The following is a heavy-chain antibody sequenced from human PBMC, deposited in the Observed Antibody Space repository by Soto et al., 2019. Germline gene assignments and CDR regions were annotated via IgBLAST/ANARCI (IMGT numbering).Heavy chain of an antibody. CDR2: ISDDGDKK. V-gene: IGHV3-30-3*01. CDR1: GFTLTNYA. J-gene: IGHJ4*02. CDR3: ARDRYSRSTLFDY. D-gene: IGHD6-6*01. Sequence: QVQLVESGVGVVQPGRSLRLSCAASGFTLTNYAMHWVRQAPGKGLEWLAVISDDGDKKYYADSVKGRFTISRDNSNKTLYLQMNSLRPEDTAVYYCARDRYSRSTLFDYWGQGTLVTVSS.